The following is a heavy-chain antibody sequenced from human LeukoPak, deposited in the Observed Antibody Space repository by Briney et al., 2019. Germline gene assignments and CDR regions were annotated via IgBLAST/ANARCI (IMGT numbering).Heavy chain of an antibody. V-gene: IGHV1-46*01. CDR2: INPIIGST. CDR3: ARGDYDILTGYGY. D-gene: IGHD3-9*01. Sequence: GASVKVSCKASGYSFTTYYMHWVRQAPGQGLEWMGIINPIIGSTSYAQKFQGRVTMTSDTSTSTVYMELSSLRSEDTAVYYCARGDYDILTGYGYWGQGTLVTVSS. J-gene: IGHJ4*02. CDR1: GYSFTTYY.